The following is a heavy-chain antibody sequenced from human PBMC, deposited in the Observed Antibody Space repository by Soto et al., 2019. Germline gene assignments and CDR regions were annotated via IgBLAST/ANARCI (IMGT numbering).Heavy chain of an antibody. CDR2: ISGSGGST. V-gene: IGHV3-23*01. CDR3: AKKPDSTVTTPDY. Sequence: GGSLRLSCAASGFTFISYAMSWVRQAPGKGLEWVSAISGSGGSTYYADSVKGRFTISRDNSKNTLYLQMNSLRAEDTAVYYCAKKPDSTVTTPDYWGQGTLVTVSS. CDR1: GFTFISYA. J-gene: IGHJ4*02. D-gene: IGHD4-17*01.